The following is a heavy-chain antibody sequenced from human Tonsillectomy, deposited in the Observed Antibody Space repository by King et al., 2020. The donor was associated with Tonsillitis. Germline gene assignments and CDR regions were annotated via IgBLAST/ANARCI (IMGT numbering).Heavy chain of an antibody. Sequence: LQLQESGPGLVKPSETLSLTCTVSGGSISSSSYYWGWIRQPPGKGLEWIGSIYYSGSTYYNPSLKSRVTISVDTSKNQFSLKLSSETAADTAVYYCARHLNYYGSGSYYSLNWFDPWGQGTLVTVSS. J-gene: IGHJ5*02. V-gene: IGHV4-39*07. CDR1: GGSISSSSYY. D-gene: IGHD3-10*01. CDR3: ARHLNYYGSGSYYSLNWFDP. CDR2: IYYSGST.